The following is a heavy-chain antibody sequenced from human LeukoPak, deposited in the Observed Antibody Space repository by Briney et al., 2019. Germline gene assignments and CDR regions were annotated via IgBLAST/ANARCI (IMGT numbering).Heavy chain of an antibody. CDR2: ISAYNGYT. J-gene: IGHJ3*02. CDR3: ARDQRQQLIYPDAFDI. CDR1: GYIFTNYG. Sequence: ASVKVSCKASGYIFTNYGINWVRQAPGQGLEWMGGISAYNGYTNYVQNLQGRITMTTDTSTSTAYMELRSLISDDTAVYYCARDQRQQLIYPDAFDIWGQGTMVTVSS. D-gene: IGHD6-13*01. V-gene: IGHV1-18*01.